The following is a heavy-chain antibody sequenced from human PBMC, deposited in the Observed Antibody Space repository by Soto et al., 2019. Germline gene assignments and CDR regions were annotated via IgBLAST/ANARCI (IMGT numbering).Heavy chain of an antibody. Sequence: SETLSLTCTVSGGSISSYYWSWIRQPPGKGLEWIGYIYYSGSTNYNPSLKSRVTISVDTSKNQFSLKLSSVTAADTAVYYCARMEGPNYYYGMDVCGQGTTVTVSS. CDR1: GGSISSYY. CDR3: ARMEGPNYYYGMDV. V-gene: IGHV4-59*01. CDR2: IYYSGST. J-gene: IGHJ6*02. D-gene: IGHD1-1*01.